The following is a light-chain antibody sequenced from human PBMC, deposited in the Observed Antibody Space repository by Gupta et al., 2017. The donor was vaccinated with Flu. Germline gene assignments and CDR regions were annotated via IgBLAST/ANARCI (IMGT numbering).Light chain of an antibody. CDR2: EVS. CDR3: RSYTSSSTYV. Sequence: QSALTQPASVSGSPGQSITISCTGTSSDVGGYNYVSWYQQHPGKAPKLMIYEVSNRPSGVSNRFSGSKSGNTASLTXSXLQAEDXADYYCRSYTSSSTYVFGTGTKVTVL. J-gene: IGLJ1*01. V-gene: IGLV2-14*01. CDR1: SSDVGGYNY.